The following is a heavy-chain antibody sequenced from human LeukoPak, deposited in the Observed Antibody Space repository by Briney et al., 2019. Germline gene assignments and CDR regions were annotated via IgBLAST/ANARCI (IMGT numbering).Heavy chain of an antibody. J-gene: IGHJ4*02. CDR2: IYYSGST. CDR3: ATSPAYYYDSSGYYPTGEFDY. D-gene: IGHD3-22*01. CDR1: GGSISSSSYY. Sequence: SETLSLTCTVSGGSISSSSYYWGWIRQPPGKGLEWIGSIYYSGSTYYNPSLKSRVTISVDTSKNQFSLKLSSVTAADTAVYYCATSPAYYYDSSGYYPTGEFDYWGQGTLVTVSS. V-gene: IGHV4-39*07.